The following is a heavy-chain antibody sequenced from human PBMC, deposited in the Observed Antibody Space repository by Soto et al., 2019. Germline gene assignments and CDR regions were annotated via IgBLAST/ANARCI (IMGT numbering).Heavy chain of an antibody. Sequence: QVQLVESGGGVVQPGRSLRLSCAASGFTFSSYAMHWVRQAPGKGLGWVAVISYDGSNKYYADSVKGRFTISRDNSKNTLYLQMNSLRAEDTAVYYCASHYGDYRGGPLGFDPWGQGTLVTVSS. CDR2: ISYDGSNK. CDR3: ASHYGDYRGGPLGFDP. CDR1: GFTFSSYA. D-gene: IGHD4-17*01. J-gene: IGHJ5*02. V-gene: IGHV3-30-3*01.